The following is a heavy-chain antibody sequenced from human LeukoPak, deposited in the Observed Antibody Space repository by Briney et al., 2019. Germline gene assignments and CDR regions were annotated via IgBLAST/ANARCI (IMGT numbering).Heavy chain of an antibody. V-gene: IGHV1-69*05. CDR2: IIPIFGTA. CDR1: GGTFNTYA. Sequence: SVKVSCKASGGTFNTYAITWVRQAPGQGLEWMGGIIPIFGTADYAQKFQGRVTITTDESTSTAYMELSSLRSEDTAVYYCARAGGAGGYYYYYMDVWGKGTTVTVSS. CDR3: ARAGGAGGYYYYYMDV. J-gene: IGHJ6*03. D-gene: IGHD3-10*01.